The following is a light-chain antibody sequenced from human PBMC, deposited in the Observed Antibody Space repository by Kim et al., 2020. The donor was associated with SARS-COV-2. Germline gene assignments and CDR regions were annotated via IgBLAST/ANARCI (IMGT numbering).Light chain of an antibody. CDR3: SSYTSSSTLV. CDR2: DVS. Sequence: TISSPRHRHEFCGHNYVSCYHQHPGTAPNLLIYDVSTRPSGVSTRFSGSNAGNTASLTISGLQAEDEADYYCSSYTSSSTLVFGGGTKLTVL. V-gene: IGLV2-14*04. J-gene: IGLJ3*02. CDR1: RHEFCGHNY.